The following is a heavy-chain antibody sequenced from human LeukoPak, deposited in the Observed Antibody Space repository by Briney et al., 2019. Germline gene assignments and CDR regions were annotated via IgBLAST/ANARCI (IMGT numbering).Heavy chain of an antibody. Sequence: ASVKVSCKASGYTFTSYGISWVRQAPGQGLEWMGWISAYNGNTNYAQKLQGRVTMTTDTSTSTAYMELRSLRSDDTAVYYCARLGYCSGGSCAYYYYGMDVWGQGTTVTDSS. D-gene: IGHD2-15*01. CDR2: ISAYNGNT. CDR3: ARLGYCSGGSCAYYYYGMDV. J-gene: IGHJ6*02. V-gene: IGHV1-18*01. CDR1: GYTFTSYG.